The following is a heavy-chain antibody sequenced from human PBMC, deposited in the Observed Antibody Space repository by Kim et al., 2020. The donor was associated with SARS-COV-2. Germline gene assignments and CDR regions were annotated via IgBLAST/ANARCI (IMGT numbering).Heavy chain of an antibody. CDR2: T. CDR3: ARGRSYWYFDL. Sequence: TGYADSVKGRFTISRDNSKNSLYLQMNSLRAEDTALYYCARGRSYWYFDLWGRGTLVTVSS. V-gene: IGHV3-20*03. J-gene: IGHJ2*01.